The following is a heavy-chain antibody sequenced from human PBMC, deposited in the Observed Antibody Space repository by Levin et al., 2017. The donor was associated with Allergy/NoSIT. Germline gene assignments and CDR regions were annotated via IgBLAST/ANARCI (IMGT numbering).Heavy chain of an antibody. D-gene: IGHD6-13*01. CDR2: ISSSSSYI. CDR3: ARDRFGAAAGTCFDY. J-gene: IGHJ4*02. CDR1: GFTFSSYS. V-gene: IGHV3-21*01. Sequence: PGGSLRLSCAASGFTFSSYSMNWVRQAPGKGLEWVSSISSSSSYIYYADSVKGRFTISRDNAKNSLYLQMNSLRAEDTAVYYCARDRFGAAAGTCFDYWGQGTLVTVSS.